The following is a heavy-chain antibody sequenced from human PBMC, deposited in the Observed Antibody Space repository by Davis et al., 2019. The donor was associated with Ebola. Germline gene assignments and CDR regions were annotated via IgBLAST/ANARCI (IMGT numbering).Heavy chain of an antibody. CDR1: GFTFSDYY. D-gene: IGHD3-10*01. V-gene: IGHV3-11*01. CDR2: ISSSGSTI. J-gene: IGHJ6*02. CDR3: ARALWFRELGRGYYYYYGMDV. Sequence: GESLKISCAASGFTFSDYYMSLIRQAPGKGLEWVSYISSSGSTIYYADSVKGRFTISRDNAKNSLYLQMNSLRAEDTAVYYCARALWFRELGRGYYYYYGMDVWGQGTTVTVSS.